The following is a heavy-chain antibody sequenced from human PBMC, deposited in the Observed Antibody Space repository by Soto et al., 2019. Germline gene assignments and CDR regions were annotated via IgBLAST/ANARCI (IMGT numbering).Heavy chain of an antibody. Sequence: GGSLRLSCVASGFTFSNYDMHWVRQVTGKGLEWVSGIGPASDTYYPGSVKGRFSISRENAKNSLYLQMNSLRAGDTAVYYCARGRNYYYMDVWGKGTTVTVSS. V-gene: IGHV3-13*01. CDR1: GFTFSNYD. CDR3: ARGRNYYYMDV. CDR2: IGPASDT. D-gene: IGHD3-10*01. J-gene: IGHJ6*03.